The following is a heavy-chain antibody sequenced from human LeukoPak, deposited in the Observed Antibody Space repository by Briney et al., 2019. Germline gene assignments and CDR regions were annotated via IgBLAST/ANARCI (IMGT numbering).Heavy chain of an antibody. CDR3: ARGRFPPPYYYYGMDV. V-gene: IGHV4-30-4*01. J-gene: IGHJ6*02. CDR2: IYYSGST. Sequence: SETLSLTCTVSGGSISSGDYYWSWIRQPPGKGLEWIGYIYYSGSTYYNPSLKSRVTISVDTSKNQFPLKLSSVTAADTAVYYCARGRFPPPYYYYGMDVWGQGTTVTVSS. CDR1: GGSISSGDYY.